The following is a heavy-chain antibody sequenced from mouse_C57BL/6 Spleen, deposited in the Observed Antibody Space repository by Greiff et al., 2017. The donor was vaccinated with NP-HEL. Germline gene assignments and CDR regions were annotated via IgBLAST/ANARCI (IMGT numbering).Heavy chain of an antibody. Sequence: VQLQQSGPELVKPGASVKIPCKASGYTFTDYNMDWVKQSHGKSLEWIGDINPNNGGTIYNQKFKGKATLTVDKSSSTAYMELRSLTSEDTAVYYCAREYGSSYSYWYFDVWGTGTTVTVSS. D-gene: IGHD1-1*01. V-gene: IGHV1-18*01. CDR3: AREYGSSYSYWYFDV. CDR1: GYTFTDYN. CDR2: INPNNGGT. J-gene: IGHJ1*03.